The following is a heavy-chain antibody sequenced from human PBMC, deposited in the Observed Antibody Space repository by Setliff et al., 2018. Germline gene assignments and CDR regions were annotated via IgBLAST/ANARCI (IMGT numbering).Heavy chain of an antibody. Sequence: PGGSLRLSCGASGFTFRKYWMYWVRQVPGKGLVWVSRISPDGTITNYADSVKGRFTISRDNAKNTLYLQMNSLRGGDTAVYFCASIDWGENFYNTDVWGKGTTVTVSS. CDR1: GFTFRKYW. J-gene: IGHJ6*03. V-gene: IGHV3-74*01. D-gene: IGHD7-27*01. CDR3: ASIDWGENFYNTDV. CDR2: ISPDGTIT.